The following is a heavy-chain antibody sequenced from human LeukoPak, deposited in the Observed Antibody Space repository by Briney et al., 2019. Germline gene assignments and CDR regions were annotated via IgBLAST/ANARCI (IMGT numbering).Heavy chain of an antibody. CDR3: ARGAYYYED. Sequence: GGSLRLSCAASGFTISSHSMNWVRQAPGKGLEWVSYISSSSSTIYYADSVKGRFTISRDNAKNSLYLQMNSLRAEDTAVYYCARGAYYYEDWGQGTLVTVSS. V-gene: IGHV3-48*01. CDR2: ISSSSSTI. J-gene: IGHJ4*02. D-gene: IGHD3-22*01. CDR1: GFTISSHS.